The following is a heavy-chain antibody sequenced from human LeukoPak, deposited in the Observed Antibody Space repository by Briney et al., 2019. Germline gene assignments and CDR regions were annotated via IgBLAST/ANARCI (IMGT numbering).Heavy chain of an antibody. CDR1: GGSISGSSYY. V-gene: IGHV4-39*01. J-gene: IGHJ6*02. D-gene: IGHD3-22*01. CDR3: ASSNGYYPYGMDV. Sequence: PSETLSLTCTVSGGSISGSSYYWGWIRQPPGKGLEWIGSIYYSGSTYYNPSLKSRVTISVDTSKNQFSLKLSSVTAADTAVYYCASSNGYYPYGMDVWGQGTTVTVSS. CDR2: IYYSGST.